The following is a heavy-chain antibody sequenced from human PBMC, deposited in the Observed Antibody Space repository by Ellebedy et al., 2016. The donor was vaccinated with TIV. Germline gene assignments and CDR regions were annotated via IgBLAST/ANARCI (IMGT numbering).Heavy chain of an antibody. V-gene: IGHV4-31*03. Sequence: SETLSLXXTVSGGSISSGGYYWSWIRQHPGKGLEWIGYIYYSGSTYYNPSLKSRVTISVDTSKNQFSLKLSSVTAADTAVYYCARVVPTVTPHDAFDIWGQGTMATVSS. CDR2: IYYSGST. J-gene: IGHJ3*02. D-gene: IGHD4-17*01. CDR1: GGSISSGGYY. CDR3: ARVVPTVTPHDAFDI.